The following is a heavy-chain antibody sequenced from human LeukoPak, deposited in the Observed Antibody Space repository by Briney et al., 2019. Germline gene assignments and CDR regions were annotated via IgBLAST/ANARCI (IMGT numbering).Heavy chain of an antibody. CDR3: ARSPLGTELLYPFYYYYYMDV. CDR1: GGSISSYY. Sequence: PSETLSLTCTVSGGSISSYYWSWIRQPAGKGLEWIGRIYTSGSTNYNPSLKSRVTMSVDTSKNQFSLKLSSVTAADTAVYYCARSPLGTELLYPFYYYYYMDVWGKGTTVTVSS. J-gene: IGHJ6*03. D-gene: IGHD2-2*02. CDR2: IYTSGST. V-gene: IGHV4-4*07.